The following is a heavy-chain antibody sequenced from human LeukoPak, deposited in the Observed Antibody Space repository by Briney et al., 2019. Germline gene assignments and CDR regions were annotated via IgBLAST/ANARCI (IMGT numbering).Heavy chain of an antibody. CDR1: GFTFDDYG. D-gene: IGHD3-22*01. V-gene: IGHV3-20*04. CDR3: ARDPPSGYYPYYYYYMDV. Sequence: GGSLRLSCAASGFTFDDYGMSWVRQAPGKGLEWVSGINWNGGSTGYADSVKDRFTISRDNAKNSLYLQMNSLRAEDTALYYCARDPPSGYYPYYYYYMDVWGKGTTVTVSS. CDR2: INWNGGST. J-gene: IGHJ6*03.